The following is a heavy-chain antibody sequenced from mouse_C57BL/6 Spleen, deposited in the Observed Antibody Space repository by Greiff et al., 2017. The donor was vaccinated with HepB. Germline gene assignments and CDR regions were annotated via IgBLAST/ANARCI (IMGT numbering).Heavy chain of an antibody. CDR2: IDPNSGGT. V-gene: IGHV1-72*01. D-gene: IGHD2-4*01. Sequence: QQSCKASGYTFTSYWMHWVKQRPGRGLEWIGRIDPNSGGTKYNEKFKSKATLTVDKPSSTAYMQLSSLTSEDSAVYYCARYYYDYDDYAMDYWGQGTSGTVSS. J-gene: IGHJ4*01. CDR3: ARYYYDYDDYAMDY. CDR1: GYTFTSYW.